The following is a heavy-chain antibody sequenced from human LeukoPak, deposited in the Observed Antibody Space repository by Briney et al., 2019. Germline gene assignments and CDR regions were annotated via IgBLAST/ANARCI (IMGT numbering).Heavy chain of an antibody. CDR3: ARGVVDTAMLIFDH. J-gene: IGHJ4*02. V-gene: IGHV1-2*02. Sequence: ASVKVSCKASGYTFTGYYMHWVRQAPGQGREWMGWINPNSGGTNYAQKFQGRVTMTRDTSISTAYMELSRLRSDDTAVYYCARGVVDTAMLIFDHWGQGTLVTASS. CDR1: GYTFTGYY. D-gene: IGHD5-18*01. CDR2: INPNSGGT.